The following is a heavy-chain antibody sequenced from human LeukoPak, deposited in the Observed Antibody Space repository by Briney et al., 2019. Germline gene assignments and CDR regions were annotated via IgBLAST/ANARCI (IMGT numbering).Heavy chain of an antibody. CDR1: GYTFTSYA. J-gene: IGHJ5*02. Sequence: ASVKVSCKASGYTFTSYAMHWVRQAPGQRLEWMGWINAGNGNTKCSQKFQGRVTITRDTSASTAYMELSSLRSEDTAVYYCARDSYMRYGDYQTDWFDPWGQGTLVTVSS. V-gene: IGHV1-3*01. D-gene: IGHD4-17*01. CDR2: INAGNGNT. CDR3: ARDSYMRYGDYQTDWFDP.